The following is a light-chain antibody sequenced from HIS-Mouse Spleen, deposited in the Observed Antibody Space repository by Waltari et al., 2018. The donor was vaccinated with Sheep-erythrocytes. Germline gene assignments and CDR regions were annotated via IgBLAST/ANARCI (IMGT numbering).Light chain of an antibody. CDR2: DAS. CDR1: QDISNY. V-gene: IGKV1-33*01. Sequence: DIQMTQSPSSLSASVGDRVTITCQASQDISNYLNWYQQKPGKAPKLLIYDASNLETGVPSRFSGSGSGTDFTFTISSLQPEDIATYYCQQYDNLLGYTFGQGPSWRSN. J-gene: IGKJ2*01. CDR3: QQYDNLLGYT.